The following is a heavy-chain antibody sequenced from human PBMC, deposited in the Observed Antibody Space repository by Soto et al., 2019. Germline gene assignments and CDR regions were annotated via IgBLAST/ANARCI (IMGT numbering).Heavy chain of an antibody. V-gene: IGHV4-34*01. J-gene: IGHJ4*02. Sequence: QVQLQQWGAGLLKPSETLSLTCAVYGGSFSGYYWSWIRQPPGKGLEWIGEINHSGSTNYNPSLKRRVTISVDTYKNQFSLKMSSVTAADTAVYYCARGPIWYYYESRGYYYWGQGTLVTVSS. CDR3: ARGPIWYYYESRGYYY. D-gene: IGHD3-22*01. CDR2: INHSGST. CDR1: GGSFSGYY.